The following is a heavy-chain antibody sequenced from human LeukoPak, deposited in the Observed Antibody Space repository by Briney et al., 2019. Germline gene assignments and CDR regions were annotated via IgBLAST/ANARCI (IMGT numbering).Heavy chain of an antibody. CDR3: ATGGYGY. CDR1: GASISSYY. V-gene: IGHV4-4*07. J-gene: IGHJ4*02. D-gene: IGHD5-12*01. Sequence: SETLSLTCTVSGASISSYYWSRIRQPAGKGLEWIGRIYVSGSTNYNPSLKSRVAMSVDTSKNQFSLTLNSVTAADTAIYYCATGGYGYWGQGTLVTVSS. CDR2: IYVSGST.